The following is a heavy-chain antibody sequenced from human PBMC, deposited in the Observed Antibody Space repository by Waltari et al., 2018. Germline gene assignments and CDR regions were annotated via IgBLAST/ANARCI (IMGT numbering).Heavy chain of an antibody. V-gene: IGHV1-18*01. Sequence: QVQLVQSGAEVKKPGASVKVSCKASGYTFTSFGLSWVRQAPGQGLATVGWIRAYNGNTNYAQKLQGRVTRTTDTSTSTAYMELRSLRSDDTAVYYCARDTRVKRGIQYSSGWYFEHWDYWGQGTLVTVSS. CDR2: IRAYNGNT. CDR3: ARDTRVKRGIQYSSGWYFEHWDY. J-gene: IGHJ4*02. D-gene: IGHD6-19*01. CDR1: GYTFTSFG.